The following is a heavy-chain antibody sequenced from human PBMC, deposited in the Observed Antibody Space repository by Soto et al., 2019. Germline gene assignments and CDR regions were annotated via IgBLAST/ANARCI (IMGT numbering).Heavy chain of an antibody. CDR3: AKDLPYSKRRTHFDY. CDR1: GFTFSSYA. D-gene: IGHD6-13*01. Sequence: GGSLRLSCAASGFTFSSYAMSWVHQAPGKGLEWVSAISGSGGSTYYADSVKGRFTISRDNSKNTLYLQMNSLRAEDTAVYYCAKDLPYSKRRTHFDYWGQGTLVTVSS. CDR2: ISGSGGST. V-gene: IGHV3-23*01. J-gene: IGHJ4*02.